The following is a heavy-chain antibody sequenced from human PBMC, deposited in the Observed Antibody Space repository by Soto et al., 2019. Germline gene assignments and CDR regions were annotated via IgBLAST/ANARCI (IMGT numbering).Heavy chain of an antibody. CDR2: IYYSGST. Sequence: ASETLSLTCTVSGGSISSYYWSWIRQPPGKGLEWIGYIYYSGSTNYNPSLKSRVTISVDTSKNQFSLKLSSVTAADTAVYYCARVYDFWSGYPYYFDYWGQGTLVTVSS. D-gene: IGHD3-3*01. CDR3: ARVYDFWSGYPYYFDY. V-gene: IGHV4-59*01. J-gene: IGHJ4*02. CDR1: GGSISSYY.